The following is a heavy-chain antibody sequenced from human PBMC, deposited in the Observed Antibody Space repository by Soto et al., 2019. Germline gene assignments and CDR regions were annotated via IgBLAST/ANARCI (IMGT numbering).Heavy chain of an antibody. V-gene: IGHV4-34*01. CDR2: INHSGST. Sequence: PSETLSLTCAVYGGSFIGYYWSWIRQPPGKGLEWIGEINHSGSTNYNPSLKSRVTISVDTSKNQFSLKLSSVTAADTAVYYCARGGGRITIFGVVIIGKYYFDYWGQGTLVTVSS. D-gene: IGHD3-3*01. CDR3: ARGGGRITIFGVVIIGKYYFDY. CDR1: GGSFIGYY. J-gene: IGHJ4*02.